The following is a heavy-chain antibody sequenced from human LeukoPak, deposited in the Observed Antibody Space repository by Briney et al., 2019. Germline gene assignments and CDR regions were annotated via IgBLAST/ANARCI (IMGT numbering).Heavy chain of an antibody. V-gene: IGHV3-23*01. Sequence: GGSLRLSCAASGFTFSSYAMSWVRQAPGKGLEWVSAISGSGGSTYYADSVKGRFTISRDNSKNTLYLQMNSLRAEDTAVYYCAKGVRSSTSYGRYFDYWGQGTLVTVSS. J-gene: IGHJ4*02. CDR3: AKGVRSSTSYGRYFDY. CDR1: GFTFSSYA. D-gene: IGHD2-2*01. CDR2: ISGSGGST.